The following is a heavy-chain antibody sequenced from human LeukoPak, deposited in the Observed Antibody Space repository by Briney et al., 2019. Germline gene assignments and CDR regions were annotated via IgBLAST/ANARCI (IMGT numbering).Heavy chain of an antibody. CDR3: VKRRGSYSYFFVY. Sequence: PGGSLRLSCAASGFSFNSYAMNWVRQAPGKGLEWVSGISDSGGTTDYADSVKGRFTISRDNSKNTVYLQMNSLRGEDTAVYYCVKRRGSYSYFFVYWGQGTLVTVSS. CDR1: GFSFNSYA. CDR2: ISDSGGTT. D-gene: IGHD1-26*01. V-gene: IGHV3-23*01. J-gene: IGHJ4*02.